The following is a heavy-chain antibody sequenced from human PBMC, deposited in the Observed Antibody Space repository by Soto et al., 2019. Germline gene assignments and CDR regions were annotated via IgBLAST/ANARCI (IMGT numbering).Heavy chain of an antibody. CDR3: ARERVWTTVTTGVPRLFDY. CDR1: GGSISSYY. J-gene: IGHJ4*02. D-gene: IGHD4-17*01. CDR2: IYYSGST. Sequence: TLSLTCTVSGGSISSYYWSWIRQPPGKGLEWIGYIYYSGSTNYNPSLKSRVTISVDTSKNQFSLKLSSVTAADTAVYYCARERVWTTVTTGVPRLFDYWGQGTLVTVSS. V-gene: IGHV4-59*01.